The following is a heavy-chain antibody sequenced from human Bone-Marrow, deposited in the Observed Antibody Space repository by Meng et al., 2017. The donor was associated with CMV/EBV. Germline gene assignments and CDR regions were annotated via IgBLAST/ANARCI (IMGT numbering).Heavy chain of an antibody. CDR3: ASAGVWQWLSIGDY. CDR1: GISGITVSSYN. V-gene: IGHV3-21*01. Sequence: GESLKISCTASGISGITVSSYNMNWVRQAPGKGLEWVSSIGSSGTYMYYADSVKGRFTISRDNAKNSLYLQMNSLRAEDTAVYYCASAGVWQWLSIGDYWGQGTLVTVSS. D-gene: IGHD6-19*01. J-gene: IGHJ4*02. CDR2: IGSSGTYM.